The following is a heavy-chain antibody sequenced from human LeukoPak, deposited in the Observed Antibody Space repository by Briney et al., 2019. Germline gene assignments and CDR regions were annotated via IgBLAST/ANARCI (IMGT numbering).Heavy chain of an antibody. D-gene: IGHD1-26*01. J-gene: IGHJ3*02. CDR1: GYSISSGYY. V-gene: IGHV4-38-2*02. CDR3: ARDPGVGAINRIRSAFDI. Sequence: SETLSLTCTVSGYSISSGYYWGWIRQPPGKGLEWIGSIYHSGSTYYNPSLKSRVTISVDTSKNQFSLKLSSVTAADTAVYYCARDPGVGAINRIRSAFDIWGQGTMVTVSS. CDR2: IYHSGST.